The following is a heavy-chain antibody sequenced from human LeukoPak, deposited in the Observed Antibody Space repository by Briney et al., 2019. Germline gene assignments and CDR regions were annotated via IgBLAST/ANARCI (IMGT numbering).Heavy chain of an antibody. CDR3: AKSRYINYYYYGMDV. CDR2: ISPNNGNT. CDR1: GYTSSSYV. Sequence: GASVKVSCKASGYTSSSYVISWVRQAPGQGLEWMGRISPNNGNTNYAEKVQGRVTMTTETSTSTAYMELRSLRSDDTAVYYCAKSRYINYYYYGMDVWGQGTSVTVSS. V-gene: IGHV1-18*01. D-gene: IGHD5-18*01. J-gene: IGHJ6*02.